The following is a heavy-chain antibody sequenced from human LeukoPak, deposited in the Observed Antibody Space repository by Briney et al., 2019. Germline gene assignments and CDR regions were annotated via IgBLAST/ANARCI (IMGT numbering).Heavy chain of an antibody. V-gene: IGHV3-23*01. CDR2: IGGSGGST. Sequence: GGSLRLSCAASGFTFSSYAMSWVRQAPGKGLEWVSAIGGSGGSTYYADSVKGRFTISRDNSKNTLYLQMNSLRAEDTAVYYCAKDILNYYDSSGYSGTEFDYWGQGTLVTVSS. CDR1: GFTFSSYA. D-gene: IGHD3-22*01. J-gene: IGHJ4*02. CDR3: AKDILNYYDSSGYSGTEFDY.